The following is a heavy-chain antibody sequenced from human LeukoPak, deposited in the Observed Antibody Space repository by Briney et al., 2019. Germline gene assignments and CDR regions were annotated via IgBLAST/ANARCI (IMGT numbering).Heavy chain of an antibody. CDR1: GGSISSYY. CDR2: IYYSGST. J-gene: IGHJ4*02. CDR3: ARVPDYGDYYFDY. D-gene: IGHD4-17*01. V-gene: IGHV4-59*01. Sequence: PSETLSLTCTVSGGSISSYYWSWIRQPPGKGLEWIGYIYYSGSTNYNPSLKSRVTISVDTSKNQFSLELSSVTAADTAVYYCARVPDYGDYYFDYWGQGTLVTVSS.